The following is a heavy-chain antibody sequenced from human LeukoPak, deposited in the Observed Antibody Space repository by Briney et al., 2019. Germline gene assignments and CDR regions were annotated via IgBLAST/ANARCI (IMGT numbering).Heavy chain of an antibody. V-gene: IGHV3-48*01. Sequence: GGSLRLSCAASGFTFSHYSMNWVRQAPGKGLEWVSYISSSSSTIYYADSVKGRFTISRDNAKNSLYLQMNSLRAEDTAVYYCARAKYEYYYDSSGYSHFDYWGQGTLVTVSS. D-gene: IGHD3-22*01. CDR3: ARAKYEYYYDSSGYSHFDY. CDR1: GFTFSHYS. CDR2: ISSSSSTI. J-gene: IGHJ4*02.